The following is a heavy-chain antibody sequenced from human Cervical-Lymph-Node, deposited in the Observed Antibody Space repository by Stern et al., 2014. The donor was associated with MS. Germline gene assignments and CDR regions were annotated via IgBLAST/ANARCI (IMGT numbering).Heavy chain of an antibody. J-gene: IGHJ4*02. CDR1: GFTFSSYS. CDR2: ISSSSSYI. D-gene: IGHD3-22*01. V-gene: IGHV3-21*01. CDR3: ASLEGSSYYYADY. Sequence: EVQLVESGGGLVKPGGSLRLSCAASGFTFSSYSMNWVRQAPGKGLEWVSSISSSSSYIYYADSVKGRFTISRDNAKNSLYLQMNSLRAEDTAVYYCASLEGSSYYYADYWGQGTLVTVSS.